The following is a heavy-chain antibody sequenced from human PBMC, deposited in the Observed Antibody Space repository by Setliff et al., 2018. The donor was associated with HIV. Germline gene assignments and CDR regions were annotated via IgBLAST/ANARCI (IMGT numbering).Heavy chain of an antibody. Sequence: PSETLSLTCTVSGGSISSRNFYWGWIRQPPGKGLEWIGSIAYTGSGYYNSSLKSRVTISVDTSRNECSLKLTSVTAADTAVHYCAREVRWELPQGFDHWGQGSQVTVSS. V-gene: IGHV4-39*07. CDR3: AREVRWELPQGFDH. CDR1: GGSISSRNFY. CDR2: IAYTGSG. J-gene: IGHJ4*02. D-gene: IGHD1-26*01.